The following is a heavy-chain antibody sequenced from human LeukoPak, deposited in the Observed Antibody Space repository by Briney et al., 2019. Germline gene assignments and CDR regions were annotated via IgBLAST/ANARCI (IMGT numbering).Heavy chain of an antibody. CDR2: ISSGSSYI. D-gene: IGHD3-10*01. J-gene: IGHJ4*02. V-gene: IGHV3-21*01. CDR3: ASPYGSGKDYFDY. Sequence: GGSLRLSCAASGFTFSSYSMNWVRQAPGKGLEWVSSISSGSSYIYYADSVKGRFTISRDNAKNSLYLQMNSLRAEDTALYYCASPYGSGKDYFDYWGQGTLVTVSS. CDR1: GFTFSSYS.